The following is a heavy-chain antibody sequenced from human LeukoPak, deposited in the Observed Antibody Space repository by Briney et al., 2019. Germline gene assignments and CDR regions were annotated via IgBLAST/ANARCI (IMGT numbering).Heavy chain of an antibody. V-gene: IGHV4-61*02. CDR3: ARGDWFDP. CDR2: IDNSGSI. Sequence: LSQTLSLTCTVSGGSMSSGNYYWSWIRHPAGKGLEWIGRIDNSGSINYNPSLRSRVTISLDTSKNQFSLNLTSVTAADTAVYYCARGDWFDPWGQGTLVAVSS. CDR1: GGSMSSGNYY. J-gene: IGHJ5*02.